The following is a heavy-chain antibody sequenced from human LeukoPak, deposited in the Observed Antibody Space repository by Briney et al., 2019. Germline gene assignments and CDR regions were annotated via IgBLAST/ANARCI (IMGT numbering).Heavy chain of an antibody. CDR1: GYTFTSYG. V-gene: IGHV1-18*01. D-gene: IGHD2-2*02. CDR2: ISAYNGNT. Sequence: ASVKVSCKASGYTFTSYGISWVRQAPGQGLEWMGWISAYNGNTNYAQKLQGRVTMTTDTSTSTAYMELRSLRSDDTAVYYCAREYCSSTSCYKNYYYYGMDVCGQGTTVTVSS. CDR3: AREYCSSTSCYKNYYYYGMDV. J-gene: IGHJ6*02.